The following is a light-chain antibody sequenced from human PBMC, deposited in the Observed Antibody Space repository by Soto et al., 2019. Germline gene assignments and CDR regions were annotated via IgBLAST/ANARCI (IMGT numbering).Light chain of an antibody. CDR2: TGS. V-gene: IGKV1-12*01. CDR1: QDISSY. Sequence: DIQMTHSPSSLSASVGDRVTITCXASQDISSYLNWYQQKPGKAPNLLIYTGSSLQSGVPSRFSGSGSGTDFTLTINSLQPEDFATYYCQQAASCPITFGQGTRLEIK. CDR3: QQAASCPIT. J-gene: IGKJ5*01.